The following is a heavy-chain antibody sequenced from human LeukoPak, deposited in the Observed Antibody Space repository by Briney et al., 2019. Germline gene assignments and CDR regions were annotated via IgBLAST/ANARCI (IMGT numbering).Heavy chain of an antibody. V-gene: IGHV3-7*01. Sequence: GGSLRLSCVASGFTFSSYWMSWVRQAPGKGLEWVANINQDGSEKYDVDSAKGRFTISRDNAKNSLYLQMNSLRAEDTAVYYCARAGYSASWYDYWGQGTLVTVSS. D-gene: IGHD6-13*01. CDR3: ARAGYSASWYDY. CDR2: INQDGSEK. J-gene: IGHJ4*02. CDR1: GFTFSSYW.